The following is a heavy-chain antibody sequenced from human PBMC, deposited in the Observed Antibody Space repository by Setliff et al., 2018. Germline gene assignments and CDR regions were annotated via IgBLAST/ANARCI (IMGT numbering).Heavy chain of an antibody. CDR2: ISSSSSTT. V-gene: IGHV3-48*01. J-gene: IGHJ6*03. Sequence: PVGSLRLSCAASGFTFSSYSMNWVRQAPGKGLEWVSYISSSSSTTYYADSVKGRFTISRDNAKNSLYLQMNSLRAEDTAVYYCARVTKPAAISYYYYMDVWGKGTTVTVSS. D-gene: IGHD2-2*01. CDR3: ARVTKPAAISYYYYMDV. CDR1: GFTFSSYS.